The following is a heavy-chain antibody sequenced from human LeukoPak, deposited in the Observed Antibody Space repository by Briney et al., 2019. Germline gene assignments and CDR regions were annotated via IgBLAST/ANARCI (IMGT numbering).Heavy chain of an antibody. Sequence: GGSLRLSCVASGFTFSDYYMSWIRQAPGKGLEWVANIKQDGSEKYYVDSVKGRFTISRDNAKNSLYLQMNSLRAEDTAVYYCARGDYYDVAAFDIWGQGTMVTVSS. V-gene: IGHV3-7*01. D-gene: IGHD3-22*01. CDR1: GFTFSDYY. CDR2: IKQDGSEK. J-gene: IGHJ3*02. CDR3: ARGDYYDVAAFDI.